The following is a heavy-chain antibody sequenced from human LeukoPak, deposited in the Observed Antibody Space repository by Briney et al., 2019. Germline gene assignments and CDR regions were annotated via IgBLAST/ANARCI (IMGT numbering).Heavy chain of an antibody. Sequence: GGSLRLSCSNSGFTVSSYAMDWVRQAPGQGLEWVSTISPSGGATYYADSVKGRFTISRDNSKNTLYLQMNSLRAEDTAVYYCAKIAVNFDYWGQGTLVTVSS. D-gene: IGHD4-17*01. V-gene: IGHV3-23*01. CDR2: ISPSGGAT. CDR1: GFTVSSYA. J-gene: IGHJ4*02. CDR3: AKIAVNFDY.